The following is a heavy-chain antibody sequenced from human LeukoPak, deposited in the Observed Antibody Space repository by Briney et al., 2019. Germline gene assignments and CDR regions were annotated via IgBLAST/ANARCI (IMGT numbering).Heavy chain of an antibody. CDR2: ISSSSSTI. D-gene: IGHD3-10*01. CDR3: ARATAYAEVRGVNDY. CDR1: GFTFSSYS. V-gene: IGHV3-48*04. Sequence: PGGSLRLSCAASGFTFSSYSMNWVRQAPGKGLEWVSYISSSSSTIYYADSVKGRFTISRDNAKNSLYLQMNSLRAEDTAVYYCARATAYAEVRGVNDYWGQGTLVTVSS. J-gene: IGHJ4*02.